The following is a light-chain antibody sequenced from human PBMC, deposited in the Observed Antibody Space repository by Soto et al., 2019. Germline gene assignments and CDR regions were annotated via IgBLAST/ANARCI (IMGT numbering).Light chain of an antibody. Sequence: DIVLTQSPATPPLSPGEKATLSCRASQSVGRNLAWYQQNPGQAPRLIIYEASNRATGIPARFSRTRSATDFTLTISSLQPEDFAVYYCQKRSNGPLFTFGPGTKVDIK. CDR2: EAS. V-gene: IGKV3-11*01. J-gene: IGKJ3*01. CDR1: QSVGRN. CDR3: QKRSNGPLFT.